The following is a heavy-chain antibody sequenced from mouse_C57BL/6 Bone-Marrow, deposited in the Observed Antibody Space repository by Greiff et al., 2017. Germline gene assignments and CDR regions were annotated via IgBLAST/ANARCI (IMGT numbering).Heavy chain of an antibody. CDR2: ISYDGSN. CDR3: ARFGSAWFAY. CDR1: GYSITSGYY. Sequence: EVKLVESGPGLVKPSQSLSLTCSVTGYSITSGYYWNWIRQFPGNKLEWMGYISYDGSNNYNPSLKNRISITRDTSKNQFFLKLNSVTTEDTATYYCARFGSAWFAYWGQGTLVTVSA. V-gene: IGHV3-6*01. J-gene: IGHJ3*01. D-gene: IGHD1-1*01.